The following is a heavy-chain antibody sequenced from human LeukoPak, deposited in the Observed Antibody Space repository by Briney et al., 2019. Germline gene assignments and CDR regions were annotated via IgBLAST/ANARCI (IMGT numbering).Heavy chain of an antibody. D-gene: IGHD3-3*01. V-gene: IGHV3-7*01. Sequence: PGGSLRLSCAASGFSFRNYWMSWVRQAPGKGLEWVADIKQDGSEKSYVDSVKGRFTISRDNAKNSLSLQMNSLRAEDTAVYYCARKNYDFLSGGPKHFDYWGQGTLVTVSS. J-gene: IGHJ4*02. CDR2: IKQDGSEK. CDR1: GFSFRNYW. CDR3: ARKNYDFLSGGPKHFDY.